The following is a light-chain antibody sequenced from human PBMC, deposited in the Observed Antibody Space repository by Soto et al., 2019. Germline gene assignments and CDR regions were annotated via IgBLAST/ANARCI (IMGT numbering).Light chain of an antibody. CDR1: TGAVTNGHY. Sequence: AVVTQEPSLTVSPGGTVTLTCGSSTGAVTNGHYPYWFQQKPGQAPRTLIYDTTNRHSWTPARFSGSLLGGKAALTLSGAQPEDEAEYYCLLSYNGPYLFGTGTKVTVL. J-gene: IGLJ1*01. CDR3: LLSYNGPYL. V-gene: IGLV7-46*01. CDR2: DTT.